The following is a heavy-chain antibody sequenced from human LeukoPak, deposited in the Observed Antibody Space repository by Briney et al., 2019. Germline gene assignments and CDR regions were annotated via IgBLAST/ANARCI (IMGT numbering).Heavy chain of an antibody. V-gene: IGHV3-21*05. J-gene: IGHJ4*02. CDR2: ISSSSSYT. Sequence: PGGSLRLSCAASGFTFSRYWMNWVRQAPGKGLEWVSYISSSSSYTNYADSVKGRFTISRDNAKNSLYLQMNSLRAEDTAVYYCARGQMATIFDYWGQGTLVTVSS. D-gene: IGHD5-24*01. CDR1: GFTFSRYW. CDR3: ARGQMATIFDY.